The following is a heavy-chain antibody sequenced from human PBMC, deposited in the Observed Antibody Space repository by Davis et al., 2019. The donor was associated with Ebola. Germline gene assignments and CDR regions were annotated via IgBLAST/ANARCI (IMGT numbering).Heavy chain of an antibody. D-gene: IGHD4-17*01. V-gene: IGHV3-74*01. Sequence: PGGPLRLSCAAPGFTSNRYWMHWVRQAPGKGLVYVPRISSDGGITSYADSVKGRFTISRDNAKSTLYLQMNSLTAEDTAVYYCVRTTYGAPEYWGQGTLVTVSS. CDR1: GFTSNRYW. CDR3: VRTTYGAPEY. CDR2: ISSDGGIT. J-gene: IGHJ4*02.